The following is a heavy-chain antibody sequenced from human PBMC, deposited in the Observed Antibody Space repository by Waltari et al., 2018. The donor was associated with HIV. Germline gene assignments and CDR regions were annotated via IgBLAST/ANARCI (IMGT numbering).Heavy chain of an antibody. CDR2: IYYSGST. CDR1: GGSISSYY. CDR3: ARADSGYDFHFDY. Sequence: QVQLQESGPGLVKPSETLSLTCTVSGGSISSYYWSWIRQPPGKGLEWIGYIYYSGSTNYNPSLKSRVTISVDTSKNQFSLKLSSVTAADTAVYYCARADSGYDFHFDYWGQGTLVTVSS. D-gene: IGHD5-12*01. V-gene: IGHV4-59*01. J-gene: IGHJ4*02.